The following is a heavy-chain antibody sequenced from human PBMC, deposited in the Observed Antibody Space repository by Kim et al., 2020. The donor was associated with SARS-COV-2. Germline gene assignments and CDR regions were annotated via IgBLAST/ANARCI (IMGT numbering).Heavy chain of an antibody. V-gene: IGHV3-15*01. J-gene: IGHJ4*02. CDR2: IKSQKDSGTM. CDR1: GLTFSDAW. Sequence: GGSLRLSCVVSGLTFSDAWIYWVRQGPGMGLEWLGRIKSQKDSGTMEVIAPVKGRFSISRDDSKSTVYLQMNSLRTEDTAVYYCTTGLGWYEGIDYWGPGTLVTVSS. CDR3: TTGLGWYEGIDY. D-gene: IGHD6-19*01.